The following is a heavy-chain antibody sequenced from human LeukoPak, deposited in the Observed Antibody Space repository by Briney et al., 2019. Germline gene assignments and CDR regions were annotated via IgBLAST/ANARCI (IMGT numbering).Heavy chain of an antibody. Sequence: ASVKVSCKASGYTFTSYGISWVRQAPGQGLEWMGWISAYNGNTNYAQKLQGRVTMATDTSTSTAYMELRSLRSDDTAVYYCARDIVVVPAAYFDYWGQGTLVTVSS. CDR3: ARDIVVVPAAYFDY. D-gene: IGHD2-2*01. V-gene: IGHV1-18*01. CDR2: ISAYNGNT. J-gene: IGHJ4*02. CDR1: GYTFTSYG.